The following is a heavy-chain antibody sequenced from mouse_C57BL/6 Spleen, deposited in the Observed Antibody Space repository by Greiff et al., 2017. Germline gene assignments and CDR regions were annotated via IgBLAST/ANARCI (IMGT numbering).Heavy chain of an antibody. CDR1: GYTFTSYW. J-gene: IGHJ2*01. V-gene: IGHV1-59*01. CDR2: IDPSVSLT. Sequence: QVQLQQPGAELVRPGTSVRWSCKASGYTFTSYWMHWVKQRPGQGLEWIGVIDPSVSLTNYNQKFKGKATLTVDTSSSTAYMQLSSLTSEDSAVYYCARGFFDYWGQGTTLTVSS. CDR3: ARGFFDY.